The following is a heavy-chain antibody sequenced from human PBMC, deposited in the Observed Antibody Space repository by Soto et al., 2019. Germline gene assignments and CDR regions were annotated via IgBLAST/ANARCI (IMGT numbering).Heavy chain of an antibody. CDR2: IYYSGST. J-gene: IGHJ5*02. Sequence: SETLSLTCTVSGGSISSSSYYWGWIRQPPGKGLEWIGSIYYSGSTYYNPSLKSRVTISVDTSRNQFSLKLSSVTAADTAVYYCARQSPRSIFGVVIIPDWFDPWGQGTLVTVSS. D-gene: IGHD3-3*01. V-gene: IGHV4-39*01. CDR3: ARQSPRSIFGVVIIPDWFDP. CDR1: GGSISSSSYY.